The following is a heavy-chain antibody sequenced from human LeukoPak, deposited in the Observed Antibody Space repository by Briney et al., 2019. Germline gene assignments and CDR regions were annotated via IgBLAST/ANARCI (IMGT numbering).Heavy chain of an antibody. D-gene: IGHD2-2*01. V-gene: IGHV3-33*01. J-gene: IGHJ4*02. CDR1: GLTLSSYG. CDR3: ARAVYCSSTACLDY. CDR2: IWYDGSNK. Sequence: PGRSLNLSRAASGLTLSSYGMHWVRQAPGKGLEWVAVIWYDGSNKYYADSVKGRFTISRDNSKNTLYLQMNSLRVEDTAVYYCARAVYCSSTACLDYWGQGTLVTVSS.